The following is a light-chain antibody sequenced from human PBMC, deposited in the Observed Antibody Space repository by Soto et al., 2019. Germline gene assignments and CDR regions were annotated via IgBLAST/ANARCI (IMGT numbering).Light chain of an antibody. Sequence: QSVLTQPPSASGTPGQRVTISCSGSSSSIGTNTVTWYQQLPGTAPKLLIYSNNQRPSGVPDRFSGSKSGTSASLAISGLQSEDEADYYCAAWDDSLVVFGGGTKVTVL. CDR1: SSSIGTNT. J-gene: IGLJ2*01. CDR3: AAWDDSLVV. V-gene: IGLV1-44*01. CDR2: SNN.